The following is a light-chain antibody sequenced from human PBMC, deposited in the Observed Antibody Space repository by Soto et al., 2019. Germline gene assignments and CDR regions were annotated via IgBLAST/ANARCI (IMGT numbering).Light chain of an antibody. V-gene: IGLV2-14*01. CDR1: SSDVGTYNF. J-gene: IGLJ1*01. CDR2: EVS. Sequence: QSALTQPASVSGSPGQSITISCTGTSSDVGTYNFVSWYQLHPGAAPKLIIYEVSYRPSGVSERFSGSKSGNTASLTISGLQSEDETDYYCSSYTSLSTVVFGTGTKLTVL. CDR3: SSYTSLSTVV.